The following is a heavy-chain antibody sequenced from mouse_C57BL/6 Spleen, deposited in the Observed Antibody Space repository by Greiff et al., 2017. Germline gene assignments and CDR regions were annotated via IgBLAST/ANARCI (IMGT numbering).Heavy chain of an antibody. D-gene: IGHD1-1*01. CDR2: IHPNSGST. Sequence: QVQLQQPGAELVKPGASVKLSCKASGYTFTSYWMNWVKQRPGQGLEWIGMIHPNSGSTHYNEKFKSKATLTVDKSSSTAYMQLSSLTSEDSAVYYCARQRGYYCDGGSAWFAYWGQGTLVTVSA. V-gene: IGHV1-64*01. J-gene: IGHJ3*01. CDR3: ARQRGYYCDGGSAWFAY. CDR1: GYTFTSYW.